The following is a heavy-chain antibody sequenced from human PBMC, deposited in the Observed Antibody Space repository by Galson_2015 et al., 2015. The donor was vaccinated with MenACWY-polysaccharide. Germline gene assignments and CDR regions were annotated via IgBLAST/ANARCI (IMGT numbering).Heavy chain of an antibody. D-gene: IGHD3-9*01. CDR1: GFSLSRTGVS. CDR3: AHPIFTGWLTEDY. J-gene: IGHJ4*02. Sequence: PALVKPTQTLTLPCNFSGFSLSRTGVSVGWIRQPPGKALEWLALIYWDDDKRYSPSLRRRLTITMDTSKNQVVLTMTDMDPIDTGTYFCAHPIFTGWLTEDYWGQGIPVTVSS. V-gene: IGHV2-5*02. CDR2: IYWDDDK.